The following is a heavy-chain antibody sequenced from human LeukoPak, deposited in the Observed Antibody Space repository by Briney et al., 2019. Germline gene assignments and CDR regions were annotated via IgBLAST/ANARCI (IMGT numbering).Heavy chain of an antibody. CDR3: ARDGYGDSTGAFDV. Sequence: PGGSLRLSCAASGFTFSSYGMHWVRQAPGKGLEWVAFIRYDGSNKYYVDSVKGRFTISRDNAKKSVYLQMNSLRADDTAVYYCARDGYGDSTGAFDVWGQGAMVTVSS. CDR1: GFTFSSYG. D-gene: IGHD4-17*01. J-gene: IGHJ3*01. CDR2: IRYDGSNK. V-gene: IGHV3-30*02.